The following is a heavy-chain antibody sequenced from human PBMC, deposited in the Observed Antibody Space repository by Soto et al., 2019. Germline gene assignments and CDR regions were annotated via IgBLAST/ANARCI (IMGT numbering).Heavy chain of an antibody. V-gene: IGHV1-2*02. J-gene: IGHJ4*02. CDR2: INPNSGGT. Sequence: ASVKVSFKACGYTFTGYYMHLVRQAPGQGLEWMGWINPNSGGTNYAQKFQGRVTMTRDTSISTAYMELSRLRSDDTAVYYCARSGGTMLPYDYWGQGTMVTVSS. CDR1: GYTFTGYY. D-gene: IGHD3-10*02. CDR3: ARSGGTMLPYDY.